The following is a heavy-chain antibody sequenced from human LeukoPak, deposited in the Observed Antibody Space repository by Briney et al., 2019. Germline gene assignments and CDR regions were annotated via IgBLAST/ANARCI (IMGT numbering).Heavy chain of an antibody. V-gene: IGHV3-9*01. J-gene: IGHJ6*02. CDR2: ISWNSGSI. CDR1: GFTFDDYA. CDR3: AKDIGVAGYYYYGMDV. Sequence: GGSLRLSCAASGFTFDDYAMHWVRQAPGKGLEWVSGISWNSGSIGYADSVKGRFTISRDNAKNSLYLQMNSLRAEDTALYYCAKDIGVAGYYYYGMDVWGQGTTVTVSS. D-gene: IGHD3-3*01.